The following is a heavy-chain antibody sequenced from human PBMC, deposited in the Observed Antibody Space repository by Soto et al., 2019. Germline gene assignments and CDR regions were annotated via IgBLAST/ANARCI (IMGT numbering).Heavy chain of an antibody. CDR3: AKEPAYIVVVLADNYDY. CDR2: ISGSGVST. CDR1: GFTFSSYA. Sequence: EVQLLESGGGLVQPGGSLRLSCAASGFTFSSYAMSWVRQAPGKGLEWVSSISGSGVSTYYEQYGKGRFTIYRDNSKNTLYLQMNSLRAEDTAVYYCAKEPAYIVVVLADNYDYWGQGTLVTVSS. V-gene: IGHV3-23*01. J-gene: IGHJ4*02. D-gene: IGHD2-2*01.